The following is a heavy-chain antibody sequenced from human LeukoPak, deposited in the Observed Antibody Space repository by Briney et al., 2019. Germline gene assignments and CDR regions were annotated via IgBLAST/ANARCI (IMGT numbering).Heavy chain of an antibody. Sequence: PGGSLRLSCAASGFTFSSYAMSWVRQAPGKGLEWVSAISGSGGSTYYADSVKGRFTISRDNSKNTLYLQMNSLRAEDTALYYCAKDRTGPSIAARGPFDYWGQGTLVTVSS. CDR2: ISGSGGST. CDR1: GFTFSSYA. V-gene: IGHV3-23*01. J-gene: IGHJ4*02. CDR3: AKDRTGPSIAARGPFDY. D-gene: IGHD6-6*01.